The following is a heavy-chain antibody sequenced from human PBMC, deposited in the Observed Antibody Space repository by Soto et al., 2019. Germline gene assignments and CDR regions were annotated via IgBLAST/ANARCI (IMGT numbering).Heavy chain of an antibody. J-gene: IGHJ4*02. CDR3: AGGRYGVAVASDY. CDR1: GGTFSSYT. Sequence: QVQLVQSGAEVKKPGSSVKVSCKASGGTFSSYTISWVRQAPGQAREWMGRIIPILGIANYAQKFQGRVTITADKSTSRGYMELSSLRSEDTAVYYCAGGRYGVAVASDYWGQGTLVAVSS. CDR2: IIPILGIA. V-gene: IGHV1-69*02. D-gene: IGHD6-19*01.